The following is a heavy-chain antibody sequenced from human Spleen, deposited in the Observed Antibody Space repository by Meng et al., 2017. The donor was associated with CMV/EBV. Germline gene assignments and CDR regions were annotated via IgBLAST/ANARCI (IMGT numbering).Heavy chain of an antibody. Sequence: ASVKVSCKASGYNFTGYYMHWVRRAPGQGLEWMGWISPYGGGTNYAQRFQGRVTMTRDTSISTAYMELSRLISDDTAVYYCARMAPAAVRGRYHYYGMDVWGQGTTVTVSS. J-gene: IGHJ6*02. CDR2: ISPYGGGT. CDR1: GYNFTGYY. D-gene: IGHD2-2*01. CDR3: ARMAPAAVRGRYHYYGMDV. V-gene: IGHV1-2*02.